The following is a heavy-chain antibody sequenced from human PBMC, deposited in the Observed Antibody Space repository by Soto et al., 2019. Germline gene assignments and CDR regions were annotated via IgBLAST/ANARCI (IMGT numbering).Heavy chain of an antibody. CDR3: TGLWFGEIYNY. V-gene: IGHV3-15*07. CDR1: GFSFKNAW. J-gene: IGHJ4*01. CDR2: IKKKNDGGTT. D-gene: IGHD3-10*01. Sequence: EVELVESGGGLVKPGGSLTLSCAASGFSFKNAWMNWVRQAPGKGLEWVGRIKKKNDGGTTDYAAFVKGRFTISRDASENTLNLHMNGLKTEDTGVYFCTGLWFGEIYNYWGQGSLVTVSS.